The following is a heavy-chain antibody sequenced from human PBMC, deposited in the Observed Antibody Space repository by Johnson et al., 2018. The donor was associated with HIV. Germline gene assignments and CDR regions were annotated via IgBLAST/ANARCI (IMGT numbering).Heavy chain of an antibody. V-gene: IGHV3-30*02. CDR1: GFTFSSYD. D-gene: IGHD1-26*01. Sequence: QVQLVESGGGVVQPGGSLRLSCETSGFTFSSYDMHWVRQAPGKGLEWVAFIRYDGTNKHFADSVKGRFTISRDNSKNTLYLQMNSLRAEDTAVYYCAKDRRQSSWGLLDDAFDIWGPGTMVTVSA. CDR2: IRYDGTNK. CDR3: AKDRRQSSWGLLDDAFDI. J-gene: IGHJ3*02.